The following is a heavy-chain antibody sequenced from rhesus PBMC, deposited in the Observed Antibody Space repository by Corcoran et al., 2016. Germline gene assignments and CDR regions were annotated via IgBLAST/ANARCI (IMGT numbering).Heavy chain of an antibody. J-gene: IGHJ4*01. CDR1: GFTFGDYG. CDR3: TREGISYIGYTEPNFDY. Sequence: EVQLVESGGGLVQPGGSLRLSCAASGFTFGDYGMHWVRQAPGKGLEWVSSISNTAKTVYYADSGEGRFTVSRYNAKNSLSLQMSSLRAEDTAVYYCTREGISYIGYTEPNFDYWGQGVLVTVSS. CDR2: ISNTAKTV. V-gene: IGHV3-183*02. D-gene: IGHD5-12*01.